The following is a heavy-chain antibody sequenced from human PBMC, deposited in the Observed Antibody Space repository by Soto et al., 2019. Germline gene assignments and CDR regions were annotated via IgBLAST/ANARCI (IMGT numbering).Heavy chain of an antibody. CDR3: VKDTYCSSTDCYAAFTI. CDR2: ISNNGDRT. D-gene: IGHD2-2*01. J-gene: IGHJ3*02. Sequence: GGSLRLSCSASGFTFSNSAMHWVRQAPGKGLEYVSSISNNGDRTYHADSVKGRFSISRDNSKSTLYLQMSGLRAGDTAIYYCVKDTYCSSTDCYAAFTIWGQGTTVTVSS. CDR1: GFTFSNSA. V-gene: IGHV3-64D*06.